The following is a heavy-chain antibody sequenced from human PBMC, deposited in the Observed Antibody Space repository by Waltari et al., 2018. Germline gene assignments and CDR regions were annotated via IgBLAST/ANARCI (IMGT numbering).Heavy chain of an antibody. Sequence: QVQLVASGGGVVQPGRSLRLSCAASGFTFSRFGMHWVHQAPGKGLEWVAVIWHDGSNEYYVDSVKGRFTISRDNSKNTLYLQMNSLRAEDSAVYYCASQSTTLFDYWGQGTLVTVSS. CDR3: ASQSTTLFDY. D-gene: IGHD2-15*01. V-gene: IGHV3-33*01. CDR1: GFTFSRFG. J-gene: IGHJ4*02. CDR2: IWHDGSNE.